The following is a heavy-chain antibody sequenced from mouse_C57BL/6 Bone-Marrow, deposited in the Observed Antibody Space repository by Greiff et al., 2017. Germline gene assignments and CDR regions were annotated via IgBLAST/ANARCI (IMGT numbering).Heavy chain of an antibody. CDR3: ASLIYYDYDVLYYYAMDY. D-gene: IGHD2-4*01. CDR1: GFSLTSYG. CDR2: IWSGGST. V-gene: IGHV2-2*01. Sequence: VKLQESGPGLVQPSQSLSITCTVSGFSLTSYGVHWVRQSPGKGLEWLGVIWSGGSTDYNAAFISRLSISKDNSKSQVFFKMNSLQADDTAIYYCASLIYYDYDVLYYYAMDYWGQGTSVTVSS. J-gene: IGHJ4*01.